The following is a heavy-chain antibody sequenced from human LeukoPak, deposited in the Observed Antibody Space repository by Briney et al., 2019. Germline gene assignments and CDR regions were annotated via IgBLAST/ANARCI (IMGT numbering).Heavy chain of an antibody. J-gene: IGHJ6*02. V-gene: IGHV4-59*01. Sequence: PSETLSLTCTVSGASIISSYWSWIRQPPGKGLECIGYIYYSGTTNCNPSLKNRVTMSVDASNNQFSLKLRSVTAADSAVYYCARDYGPFGVWGQGTTVIVSS. CDR3: ARDYGPFGV. D-gene: IGHD3-10*01. CDR2: IYYSGTT. CDR1: GASIISSY.